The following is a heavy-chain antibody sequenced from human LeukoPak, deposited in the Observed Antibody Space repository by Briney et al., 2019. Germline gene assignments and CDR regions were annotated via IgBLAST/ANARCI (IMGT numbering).Heavy chain of an antibody. V-gene: IGHV3-64*05. J-gene: IGHJ4*02. CDR1: AFSFRSYG. CDR2: ISNKGGST. CDR3: VKDSFPQYSGSYFDH. D-gene: IGHD1-26*01. Sequence: SGRSLRLSCSVFAFSFRSYGMHWVRLQPGERLEFVSTISNKGGSTDYAGTVKGRFTISRDNSKNTLYIQMSSLRPEDTAVYYCVKDSFPQYSGSYFDHWGQGTLVTVSS.